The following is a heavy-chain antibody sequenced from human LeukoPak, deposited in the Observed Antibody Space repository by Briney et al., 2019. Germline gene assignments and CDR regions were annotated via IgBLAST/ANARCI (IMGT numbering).Heavy chain of an antibody. CDR2: INPNSGGT. CDR1: GYTFTGYY. CDR3: ARDAGHYGVYCGWFDP. D-gene: IGHD4-17*01. V-gene: IGHV1-2*02. Sequence: GASVKVSCKASGYTFTGYYMHWVRQAPGQGLEWMGWINPNSGGTNYAQKFQGRVTMTRDTSISTAYMELSRLRSDDTAVYYCARDAGHYGVYCGWFDPWGQGTLVTVSS. J-gene: IGHJ5*02.